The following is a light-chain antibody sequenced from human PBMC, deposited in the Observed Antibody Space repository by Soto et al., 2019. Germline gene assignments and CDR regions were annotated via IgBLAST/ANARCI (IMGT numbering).Light chain of an antibody. CDR3: LQDYNYPRT. CDR1: QDISTE. J-gene: IGKJ2*01. Sequence: AIQMTQSPCSLSASVGDRVTITCRSSQDISTELGWYQQRPGKAPNLLIYGASTLQTGVPSRFSGSGSGTDFFLTISSLQPEDVATYFCLQDYNYPRTFGQGTKLQIK. CDR2: GAS. V-gene: IGKV1-6*01.